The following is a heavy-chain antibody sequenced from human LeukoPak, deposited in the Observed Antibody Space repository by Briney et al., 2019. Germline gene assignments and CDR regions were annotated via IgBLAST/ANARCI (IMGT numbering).Heavy chain of an antibody. D-gene: IGHD3-16*02. CDR1: GGSFSGYY. V-gene: IGHV4-34*01. CDR3: ARARAKYYDYVWGSYRYFRAFDY. Sequence: SETLSLTCAVYGGSFSGYYWSWIRQPPGKGLEWIGEINHSGSTNYNPSLKSRVTISVDTSKNQISLKLSSVTAADTAVYYCARARAKYYDYVWGSYRYFRAFDYWGQGTLVTVSS. J-gene: IGHJ4*02. CDR2: INHSGST.